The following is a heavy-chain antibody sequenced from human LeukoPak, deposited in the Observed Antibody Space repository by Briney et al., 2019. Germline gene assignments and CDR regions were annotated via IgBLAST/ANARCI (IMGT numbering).Heavy chain of an antibody. CDR2: ISYDGSNK. CDR3: ARGWGYYYDSSGYYGNDY. D-gene: IGHD3-22*01. V-gene: IGHV3-30-3*01. Sequence: GGSLRLSCAASGFTFSSYAMHWVRQAPGKGLEWVAVISYDGSNKYYADSVKGRFTISRDNSKNTLYLQMNSLRAEDTAVYYCARGWGYYYDSSGYYGNDYWGQGTLVTVSS. CDR1: GFTFSSYA. J-gene: IGHJ4*02.